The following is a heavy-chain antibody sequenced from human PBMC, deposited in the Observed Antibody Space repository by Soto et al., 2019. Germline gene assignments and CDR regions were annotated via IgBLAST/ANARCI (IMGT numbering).Heavy chain of an antibody. D-gene: IGHD6-19*01. V-gene: IGHV3-30-3*01. CDR3: ARGTVAAYYYYYGMDV. CDR1: GFTFSSYA. CDR2: ISYDGSNK. Sequence: LRLSCAASGFTFSSYAMHWVRQAPGKGLEWVAVISYDGSNKYYADSVKGRFTISRDNSKNTLYLQMNSLRAEDTAVYYCARGTVAAYYYYYGMDVWGQGTTVTVSS. J-gene: IGHJ6*02.